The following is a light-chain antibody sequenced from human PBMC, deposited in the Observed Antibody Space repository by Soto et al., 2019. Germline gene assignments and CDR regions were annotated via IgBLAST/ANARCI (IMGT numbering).Light chain of an antibody. Sequence: QSVLTQPPSVSGAPLQRVTISCTGSNSNIGARYDVHWYQHLPGTAPKLLIYGNTNRPSGVPDRFSGSTSGTSASLAITGLQAEDEADYYCQSYDSSLSVLVFGSGTKVTVL. CDR3: QSYDSSLSVLV. CDR1: NSNIGARYD. V-gene: IGLV1-40*01. J-gene: IGLJ1*01. CDR2: GNT.